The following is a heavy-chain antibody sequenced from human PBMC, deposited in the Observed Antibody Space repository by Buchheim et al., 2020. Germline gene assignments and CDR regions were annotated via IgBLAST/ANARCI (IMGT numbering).Heavy chain of an antibody. J-gene: IGHJ6*02. Sequence: QVQLVQSGAEVKKPGSSVKVSCKASGGTFSSYAISWVRQAPGQGLEWMGGIIPIFGTANYAQKFQGRVPITADKSTSPAYRELSSLRSEDTAVYYCARLSSGYASKGPIYGMDVWGQGTT. CDR1: GGTFSSYA. V-gene: IGHV1-69*06. D-gene: IGHD5-12*01. CDR2: IIPIFGTA. CDR3: ARLSSGYASKGPIYGMDV.